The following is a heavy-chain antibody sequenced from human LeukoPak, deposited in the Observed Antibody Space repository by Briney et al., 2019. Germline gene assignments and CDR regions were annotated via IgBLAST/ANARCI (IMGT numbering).Heavy chain of an antibody. V-gene: IGHV3-23*01. Sequence: GSLRLSCAASGFTFSTYTMNWVRQAPGKGLEWVSCIDATGGGIDYADSVRGRFIISRDNSKKMVYLQMDSLRVEDTAIYYCAKGKVNHLGAFDSWGQGTLVAVSS. J-gene: IGHJ4*01. CDR2: IDATGGGI. D-gene: IGHD1-26*01. CDR3: AKGKVNHLGAFDS. CDR1: GFTFSTYT.